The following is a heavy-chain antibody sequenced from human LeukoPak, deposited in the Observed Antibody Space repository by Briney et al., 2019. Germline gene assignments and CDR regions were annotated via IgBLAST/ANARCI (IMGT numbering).Heavy chain of an antibody. J-gene: IGHJ5*02. D-gene: IGHD3-9*01. CDR3: ARALRYFDWLSTSPEYNWFDP. Sequence: GGSLRLSCAASGFTFSSYSMNWVRQAPGKGLEWISYISSSSSTIYYADSVKGRFTISRDNAKNSLYLQMNSLRAEDTAVYYCARALRYFDWLSTSPEYNWFDPWGQGTLVTVSS. V-gene: IGHV3-48*01. CDR1: GFTFSSYS. CDR2: ISSSSSTI.